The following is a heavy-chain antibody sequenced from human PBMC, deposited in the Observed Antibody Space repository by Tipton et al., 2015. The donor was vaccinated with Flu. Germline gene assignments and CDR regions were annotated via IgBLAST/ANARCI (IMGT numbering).Heavy chain of an antibody. J-gene: IGHJ3*02. Sequence: TLSLTCTVSGGSISSGSYYWRWIRRPAGKGLEWIGRIYTSGNTNYNPSLKSRVTISVDTSKNQFSLKLSSVTAADTAVYYCAREGFDSSGYRAGDALDIWGQGTMVGVSS. CDR3: AREGFDSSGYRAGDALDI. CDR2: IYTSGNT. D-gene: IGHD3-22*01. V-gene: IGHV4-61*02. CDR1: GGSISSGSYY.